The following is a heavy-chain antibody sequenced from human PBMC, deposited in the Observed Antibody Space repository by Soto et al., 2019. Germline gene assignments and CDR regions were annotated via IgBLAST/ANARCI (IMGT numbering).Heavy chain of an antibody. J-gene: IGHJ5*02. Sequence: SQTLSLTCAISGDSVSSKTAAWNWIRQSPSRGLEWLGRTYFRSKWYNDYAVSVKSRITINPDTSKNQFSLLLNSVTPEDTSVYYCARVSFDHFVHWFDPWGQGTLVTVSS. CDR1: GDSVSSKTAA. V-gene: IGHV6-1*01. D-gene: IGHD3-9*01. CDR2: TYFRSKWYN. CDR3: ARVSFDHFVHWFDP.